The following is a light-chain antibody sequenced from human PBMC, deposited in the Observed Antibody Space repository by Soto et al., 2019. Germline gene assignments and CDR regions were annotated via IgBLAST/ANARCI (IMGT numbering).Light chain of an antibody. V-gene: IGLV2-14*01. CDR3: SSYTTSSTVL. CDR1: SSDVGGYNY. J-gene: IGLJ2*01. CDR2: DVS. Sequence: QSALTQPASVTGSPGQSITISCTGTSSDVGGYNYVSWYQQHPGNAPKLMIYDVSNRPSGVSNRFSGSKSGNTASLTISGLQAEDQADYYFSSYTTSSTVLFGGGTKLTVL.